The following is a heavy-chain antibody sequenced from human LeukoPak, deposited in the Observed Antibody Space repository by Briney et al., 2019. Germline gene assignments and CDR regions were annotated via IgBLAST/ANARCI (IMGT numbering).Heavy chain of an antibody. CDR1: GFPIDEYA. J-gene: IGHJ2*01. V-gene: IGHV3-49*04. CDR3: PRDRGDGYNDGYFDL. Sequence: GRSLRLSCTASGFPIDEYAMSWVRQAPGRGLEWVGFIRSKSYRETTEAAASVRVRFTISRDDSKSVNYLQMNSLRIEETDVYFCPRDRGDGYNDGYFDLWGRGTLVSVSS. D-gene: IGHD5-24*01. CDR2: IRSKSYRETT.